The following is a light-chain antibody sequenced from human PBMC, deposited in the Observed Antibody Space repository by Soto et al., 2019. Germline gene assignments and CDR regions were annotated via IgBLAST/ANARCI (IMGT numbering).Light chain of an antibody. CDR2: VAS. V-gene: IGKV3-20*01. J-gene: IGKJ1*01. CDR1: QSVTSSY. Sequence: ETFLTRSPPSLYLSRLETATLSFMSSQSVTSSYLAWYQHKPGQAPRLLIYVASRRATGIPDRFSGSGSGTDFTLTISRLEPEDFAVYQCQQYGTSPRTFGQGTTVDI. CDR3: QQYGTSPRT.